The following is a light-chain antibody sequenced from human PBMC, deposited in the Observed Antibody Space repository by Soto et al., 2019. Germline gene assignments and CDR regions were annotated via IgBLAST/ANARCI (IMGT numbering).Light chain of an antibody. V-gene: IGLV2-14*01. J-gene: IGLJ2*01. CDR2: AVS. Sequence: QSALTQPASVSGSPGQSITISCTGSRSDVGGSDYVSWYQQYPGKVPKLMIYAVSIRPSGVSNRFSGSKSGTTASLTISSLQPEDEADYYCSSYTTTSLLFGGGTQLTVL. CDR3: SSYTTTSLL. CDR1: RSDVGGSDY.